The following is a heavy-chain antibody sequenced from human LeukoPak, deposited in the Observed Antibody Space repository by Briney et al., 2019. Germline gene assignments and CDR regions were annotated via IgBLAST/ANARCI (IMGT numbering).Heavy chain of an antibody. CDR2: FVWDGGGT. CDR1: GFTFEDYT. D-gene: IGHD3-9*01. CDR3: AKDKGGKYDILTGYYLPYYYYGMDV. J-gene: IGHJ6*02. Sequence: GGSLRLSCAASGFTFEDYTMHWVGQPRGRGREWSSLFVWDGGGTYYADSVKGRFTISRDNSKNSLYLQMNSLRTEDTALYYCAKDKGGKYDILTGYYLPYYYYGMDVWGQGTTVTVSS. V-gene: IGHV3-43*01.